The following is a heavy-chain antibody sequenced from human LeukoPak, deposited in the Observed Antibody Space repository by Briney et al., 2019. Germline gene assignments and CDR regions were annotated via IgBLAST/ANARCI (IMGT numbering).Heavy chain of an antibody. CDR2: ISNTVGGRT. CDR1: GFAFDNNA. D-gene: IGHD1-26*01. V-gene: IGHV3-23*01. Sequence: GGSLTLSCAASGFAFDNNAMSWVRQAPGKGLEWVSAISNTVGGRTYYADSVKGRFTISRDDSKNTVYLQMNSLRAEDTAVYYCAKEEWELMYYYYYGMDVWGQGTTVTVSS. J-gene: IGHJ6*02. CDR3: AKEEWELMYYYYYGMDV.